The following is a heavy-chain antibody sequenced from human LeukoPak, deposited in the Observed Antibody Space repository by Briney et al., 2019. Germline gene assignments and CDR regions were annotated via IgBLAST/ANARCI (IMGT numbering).Heavy chain of an antibody. CDR1: GFTFSSYG. Sequence: GGSLRLSCAASGFTFSSYGMHWVRQAPGKGLEWVAVISYDGSNKYYADSVKGRFTISRDNSKNTLYLQMNSLRAEDTAVYYCAKDRRDGYGDAFDIWGQGTMVTVSS. CDR3: AKDRRDGYGDAFDI. D-gene: IGHD5-24*01. V-gene: IGHV3-30*18. J-gene: IGHJ3*02. CDR2: ISYDGSNK.